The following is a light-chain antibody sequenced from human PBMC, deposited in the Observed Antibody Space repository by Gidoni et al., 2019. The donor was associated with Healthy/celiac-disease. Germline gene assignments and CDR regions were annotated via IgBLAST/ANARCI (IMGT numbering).Light chain of an antibody. V-gene: IGKV1-13*02. J-gene: IGKJ5*01. CDR3: QQFNSYPMIT. Sequence: AIQLTESRSSLSASVGDRVTITCRASQGISSALAWYQQKPGKAPKLLIYDASSLESGVPSRFRGSGSGTDFTLTISSLQPEDFATYYCQQFNSYPMITFGQGPRLEIK. CDR1: QGISSA. CDR2: DAS.